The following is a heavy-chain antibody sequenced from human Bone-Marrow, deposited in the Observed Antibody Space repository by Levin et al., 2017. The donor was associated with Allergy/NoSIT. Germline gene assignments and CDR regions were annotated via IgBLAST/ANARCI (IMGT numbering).Heavy chain of an antibody. CDR2: INPSGGST. CDR3: ARDGPVLRFLEWLLFHVGRWGSYYYGMDV. Sequence: ASVKVSCKASGYTFTSYYMHWVRQAPGQGLEWMGIINPSGGSTSYAQKFQGRVTMTRDTSTSTVYMELSSLRSEDTAVYYCARDGPVLRFLEWLLFHVGRWGSYYYGMDVWGQGTTVTVSS. CDR1: GYTFTSYY. V-gene: IGHV1-46*01. J-gene: IGHJ6*02. D-gene: IGHD3-3*01.